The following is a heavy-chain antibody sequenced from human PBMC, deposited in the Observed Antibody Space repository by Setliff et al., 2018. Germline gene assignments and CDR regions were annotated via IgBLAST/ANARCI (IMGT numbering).Heavy chain of an antibody. Sequence: ASVKVSCKTSGYTFINYGLSWMRQAPGQGLEWMGWISGYNGNTNYALKLQDRVIMTADTSTNTVYLDLRSLRSDDSAMYYCTRGQRAWSYWGQGTLVTVSS. CDR3: TRGQRAWSY. V-gene: IGHV1-18*01. CDR1: GYTFINYG. D-gene: IGHD6-19*01. CDR2: ISGYNGNT. J-gene: IGHJ4*02.